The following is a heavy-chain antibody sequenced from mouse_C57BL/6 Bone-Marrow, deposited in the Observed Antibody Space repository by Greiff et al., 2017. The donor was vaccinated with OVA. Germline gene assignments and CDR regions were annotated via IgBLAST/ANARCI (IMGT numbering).Heavy chain of an antibody. Sequence: EVQLVESGPGMVKPSQSLSLTCTVTGYSITSGYDWHWIRHFPGNKLEWMGYIRYSGSTNYNPSLKSRISITHDTSKNHFFLKLNSVTTEDTATYYCARDGYYGYFDYWGQGTTLTVSS. J-gene: IGHJ2*01. D-gene: IGHD2-3*01. V-gene: IGHV3-1*01. CDR3: ARDGYYGYFDY. CDR1: GYSITSGYD. CDR2: IRYSGST.